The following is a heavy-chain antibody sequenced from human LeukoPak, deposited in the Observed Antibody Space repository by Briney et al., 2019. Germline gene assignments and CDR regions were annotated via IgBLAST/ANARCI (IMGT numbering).Heavy chain of an antibody. D-gene: IGHD3-22*01. Sequence: GGSLRLSCAASGFTVSSNYMSWVRQAPGKGLEWVSVIYSGGSTYYADSVKGRFTISRDNSKNTLYLQMNSLRAEDTAVYYCAREGGSQSYDSSGSDAFDIWGQGTMVTVSS. J-gene: IGHJ3*02. CDR3: AREGGSQSYDSSGSDAFDI. CDR2: IYSGGST. CDR1: GFTVSSNY. V-gene: IGHV3-66*01.